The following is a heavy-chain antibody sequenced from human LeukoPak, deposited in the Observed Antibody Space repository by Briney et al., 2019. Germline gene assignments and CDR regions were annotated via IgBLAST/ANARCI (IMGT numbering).Heavy chain of an antibody. J-gene: IGHJ4*02. CDR2: ISAYNGNT. CDR3: AREGSGSGWYDYFFY. CDR1: GYTFTSYG. V-gene: IGHV1-18*01. Sequence: GASVKVSCKASGYTFTSYGISWVRQAPGQGLEWMRWISAYNGNTNYAQKLQGRVTMTTDTSTSTAYMELRSLRSDDTAVYYCAREGSGSGWYDYFFYWGQGTLVTVSS. D-gene: IGHD6-19*01.